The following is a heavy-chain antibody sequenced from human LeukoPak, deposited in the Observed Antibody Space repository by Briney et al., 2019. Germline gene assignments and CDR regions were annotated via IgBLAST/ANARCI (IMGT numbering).Heavy chain of an antibody. CDR3: AKGLSSSSWADFDY. D-gene: IGHD6-13*01. J-gene: IGHJ4*02. V-gene: IGHV3-23*01. CDR1: GFTFGSYA. Sequence: PGGSLRLSCADDGFTFGSYAMGCVRQAPGKWMEWVSGISSGVSGISGSGDNTYYADSVKGRFTISRDNSKNTLFLHMNSLRADDTAVYYCAKGLSSSSWADFDYWGQGTLVTVSS. CDR2: ISSGVSGISGSGDNT.